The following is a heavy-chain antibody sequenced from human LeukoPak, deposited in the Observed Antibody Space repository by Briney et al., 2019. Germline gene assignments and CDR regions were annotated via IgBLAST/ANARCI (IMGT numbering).Heavy chain of an antibody. D-gene: IGHD2-2*01. CDR3: AKDPRDCSTTSCYGAAAGFDY. CDR1: GFTFSDYG. V-gene: IGHV3-30*02. J-gene: IGHJ4*02. Sequence: PGGSLRLSCAASGFTFSDYGIHWVRQAPGKGLEWVAFIRYDGSNKYYADSVKGRFTISRDNSKNTLYLQMNSLRPEDTAIYYCAKDPRDCSTTSCYGAAAGFDYWGQGTLVTVSS. CDR2: IRYDGSNK.